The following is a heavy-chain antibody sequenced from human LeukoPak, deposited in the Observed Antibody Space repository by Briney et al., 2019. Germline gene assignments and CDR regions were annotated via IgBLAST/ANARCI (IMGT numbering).Heavy chain of an antibody. CDR2: VSYDGTNK. D-gene: IGHD3/OR15-3a*01. CDR1: GFLFSAYS. Sequence: PGTSLRLSCAASGFLFSAYSMHWVRQAPGKGLEWVAVVSYDGTNKNYADSVRGRFAISRDNSKNTVYLQMNGLRGEDTAVYYCARDPSGTGTGFDIWGQGTMVTVSS. CDR3: ARDPSGTGTGFDI. V-gene: IGHV3-30*09. J-gene: IGHJ3*02.